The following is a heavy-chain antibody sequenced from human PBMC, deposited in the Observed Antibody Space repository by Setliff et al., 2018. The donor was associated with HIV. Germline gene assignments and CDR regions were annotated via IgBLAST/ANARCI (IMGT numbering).Heavy chain of an antibody. CDR2: VDYNGRT. V-gene: IGHV4-59*01. Sequence: EPLSLTCSVSGASISSYYWSWIRHPPGKGLEWIGYVDYNGRTDYNPSLKSRVTISLDTSKNQVSLKLSSVAAADTAVYHCARGAYRDGYDYWGQGTLVTVSS. J-gene: IGHJ4*02. D-gene: IGHD5-18*01. CDR3: ARGAYRDGYDY. CDR1: GASISSYY.